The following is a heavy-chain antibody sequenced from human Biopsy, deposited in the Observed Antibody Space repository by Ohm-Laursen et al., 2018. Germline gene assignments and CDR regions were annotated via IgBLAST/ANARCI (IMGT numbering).Heavy chain of an antibody. V-gene: IGHV4-59*01. CDR1: GDSISSYY. D-gene: IGHD3-22*01. J-gene: IGHJ2*01. CDR2: VYYTGST. CDR3: ARDRGYYSDRTVPGYFDL. Sequence: SETLSLTCTVSGDSISSYYWSWLRQPPGKGLQWIGYVYYTGSTDYNPSLQSRVTISVDTSKNHFSLRLRSVTPADTAIYYCARDRGYYSDRTVPGYFDLWGRGTLVTVPS.